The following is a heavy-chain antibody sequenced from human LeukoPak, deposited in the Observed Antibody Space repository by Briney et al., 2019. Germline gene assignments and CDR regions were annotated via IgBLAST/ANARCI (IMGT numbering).Heavy chain of an antibody. CDR1: RGSISSSSHH. CDR3: ARSYFTIFGVYNWLDP. J-gene: IGHJ5*02. CDR2: IYYSGTT. D-gene: IGHD3-3*01. Sequence: SETLSLTCTVSRGSISSSSHHWVWIRQPPGKGLEWIGTIYYSGTTYYNPSLKSRVIIFVDTSKNQFSLRLTSVTAADTAVYYCARSYFTIFGVYNWLDPWGQGTLVTVSS. V-gene: IGHV4-39*01.